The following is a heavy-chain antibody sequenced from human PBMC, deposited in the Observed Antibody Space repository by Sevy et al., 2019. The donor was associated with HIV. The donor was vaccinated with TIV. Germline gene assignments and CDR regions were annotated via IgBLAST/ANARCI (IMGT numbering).Heavy chain of an antibody. V-gene: IGHV3-30-3*01. CDR2: ISDDGSNK. D-gene: IGHD3-10*01. CDR1: GPIFSSYA. Sequence: GGSLRLSCAASGPIFSSYAIHWVRQAPGKGLEWVAVISDDGSNKYYADSVKGRFTISRDNSKNTLYLQMNGLRPEDTAIYFCAGSVYGSRSLDPLLDPWGQGTLVTVSS. J-gene: IGHJ5*02. CDR3: AGSVYGSRSLDPLLDP.